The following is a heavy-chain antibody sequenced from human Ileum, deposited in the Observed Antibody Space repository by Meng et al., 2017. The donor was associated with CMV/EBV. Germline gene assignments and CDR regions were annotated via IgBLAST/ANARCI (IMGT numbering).Heavy chain of an antibody. CDR1: GYSFTSYW. Sequence: GESLKISCKSSGYSFTSYWIGWVRQMPGKGLEWMGIIYPGDSDTRYSPSFQGQVTMSADKSISTAYLHWSTPKASDTAMYYCARHGSTNMGLDVWGQRTTVTVSS. V-gene: IGHV5-51*01. D-gene: IGHD2-2*01. CDR2: IYPGDSDT. J-gene: IGHJ6*02. CDR3: ARHGSTNMGLDV.